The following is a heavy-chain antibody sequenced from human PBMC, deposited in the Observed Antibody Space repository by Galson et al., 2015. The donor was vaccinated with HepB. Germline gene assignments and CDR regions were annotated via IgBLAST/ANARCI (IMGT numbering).Heavy chain of an antibody. J-gene: IGHJ1*01. CDR3: TRGGIYGGNSQTLYFQH. CDR1: GFTFGDYA. CDR2: IRSKTYGGTT. Sequence: SLRLSCAASGFTFGDYAMSWVRQAPGKGLEWVAFIRSKTYGGTTEYAASVKGRFTISRDDSKSIAYLQMNSLKTEDTAVYFCTRGGIYGGNSQTLYFQHWGQGTLVTVSS. V-gene: IGHV3-49*04. D-gene: IGHD4-23*01.